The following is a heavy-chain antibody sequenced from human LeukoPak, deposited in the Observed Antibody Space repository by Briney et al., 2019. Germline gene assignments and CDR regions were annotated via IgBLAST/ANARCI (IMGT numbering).Heavy chain of an antibody. J-gene: IGHJ4*02. Sequence: PSETLSLTCTVSGGSISSGSYYWSWIRQPAGKGLEWIGRIYTSGSTNYNPSLKSRVTISVDTSKNQFSLKLSSVTAADTAVYYCARGIVVDYWGQGTLVTVSS. CDR1: GGSISSGSYY. CDR3: ARGIVVDY. D-gene: IGHD3-22*01. V-gene: IGHV4-61*02. CDR2: IYTSGST.